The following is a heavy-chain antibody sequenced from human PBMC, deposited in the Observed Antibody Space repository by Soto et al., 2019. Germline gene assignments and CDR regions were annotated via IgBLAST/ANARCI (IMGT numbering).Heavy chain of an antibody. J-gene: IGHJ5*02. CDR3: ARAQAP. CDR2: IYNSGTT. Sequence: SETLSLTCTVSGGSITRGGYYWSWIRQHPGKGLEWIGYIYNSGTTYYNPSLKSRVTISVDTSKNQFSLKLTSVTAADTAVYYCARAQAPWGQGTLVTLSS. V-gene: IGHV4-31*03. CDR1: GGSITRGGYY.